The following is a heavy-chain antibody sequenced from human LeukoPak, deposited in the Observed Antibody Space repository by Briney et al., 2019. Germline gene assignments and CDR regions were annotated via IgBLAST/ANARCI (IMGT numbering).Heavy chain of an antibody. V-gene: IGHV4-38-2*01. D-gene: IGHD3-16*01. CDR2: IYHSGST. CDR3: ARHDHEWGSDGY. Sequence: SETLSLTCAVSGYSISSGYYWGWIRQPPGKGLEWIGSIYHSGSTYYNPSLKSRVTISVDTSKNQFSLKLSSVTAADTAVYYCARHDHEWGSDGYWGQGTLVTVSS. J-gene: IGHJ4*02. CDR1: GYSISSGYY.